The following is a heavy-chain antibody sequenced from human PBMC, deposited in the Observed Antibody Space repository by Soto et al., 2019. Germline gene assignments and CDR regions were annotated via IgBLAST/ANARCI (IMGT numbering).Heavy chain of an antibody. J-gene: IGHJ6*02. V-gene: IGHV3-72*01. CDR1: GFTFSDPY. D-gene: IGHD5-18*01. CDR2: IRNKANSYTT. CDR3: ARVAVDSAMVYAMDV. Sequence: PGGSLRLSCVGSGFTFSDPYMDWVRQTPGKGLEWLGRIRNKANSYTTEYAASVKGRFAISRDDSQNSLYLQMNSLKTEDTAVYYCARVAVDSAMVYAMDVWGQGTTVTVSS.